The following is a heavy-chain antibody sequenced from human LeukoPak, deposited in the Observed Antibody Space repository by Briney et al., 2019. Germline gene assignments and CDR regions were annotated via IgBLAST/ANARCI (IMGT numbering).Heavy chain of an antibody. J-gene: IGHJ4*02. Sequence: ASLKVSCKASGYTFTAYYMHWVRQAPGQGLEWMGWINPNSGGTNYAQKFQGRVTMTRETSISTAYMELSRLRSDDTAVYYCAREAVAGYLDYWGQGTLVTVSS. D-gene: IGHD6-19*01. CDR1: GYTFTAYY. CDR3: AREAVAGYLDY. CDR2: INPNSGGT. V-gene: IGHV1-2*02.